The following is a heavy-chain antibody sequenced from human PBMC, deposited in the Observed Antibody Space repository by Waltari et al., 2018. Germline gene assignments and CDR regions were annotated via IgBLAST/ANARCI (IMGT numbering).Heavy chain of an antibody. V-gene: IGHV3-74*01. CDR3: VLYSSEPLGDC. D-gene: IGHD6-19*01. CDR2: FNTEGTIT. J-gene: IGHJ4*02. Sequence: EVQLVESGGGIVQPGGSLRLSCAASGFIFSDYWMHWVRQAPGKGLVSVSLFNTEGTITGYADSVKGRFTISRDNAKKTLFLQMDSLTAEDTAIYYCVLYSSEPLGDCWGQGTLVTVSS. CDR1: GFIFSDYW.